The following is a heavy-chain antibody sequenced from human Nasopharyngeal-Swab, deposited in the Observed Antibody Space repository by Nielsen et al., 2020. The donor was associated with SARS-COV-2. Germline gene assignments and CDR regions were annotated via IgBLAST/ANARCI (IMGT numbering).Heavy chain of an antibody. Sequence: WVRQAPGQGLEWVGGLIPVFGTTHYSQKFQDRLRVTADASTDTAYMELSNLRSDDTAVYYCARAITYYYDGSGSPSYGLDVWGQGTTVTVSS. D-gene: IGHD3-22*01. CDR2: LIPVFGTT. V-gene: IGHV1-69*01. J-gene: IGHJ6*02. CDR3: ARAITYYYDGSGSPSYGLDV.